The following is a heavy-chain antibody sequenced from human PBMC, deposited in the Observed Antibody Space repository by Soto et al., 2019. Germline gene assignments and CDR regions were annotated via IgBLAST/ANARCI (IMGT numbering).Heavy chain of an antibody. D-gene: IGHD3-3*01. Sequence: SETLSLTCTVSGGSVSSGSYYWSWIRQPPGKGLEWIGYIYYSGSTNYNPSLKSRVTISVDTSKNQFSLKLSSVTAADTAVYYCARESFLEWSDYYYYGMDVWGKCTTVTVSS. CDR3: ARESFLEWSDYYYYGMDV. CDR1: GGSVSSGSYY. CDR2: IYYSGST. V-gene: IGHV4-61*01. J-gene: IGHJ6*04.